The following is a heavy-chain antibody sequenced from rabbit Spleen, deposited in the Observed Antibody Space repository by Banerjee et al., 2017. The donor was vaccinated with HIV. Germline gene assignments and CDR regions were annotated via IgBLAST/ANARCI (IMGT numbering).Heavy chain of an antibody. D-gene: IGHD1-1*01. V-gene: IGHV1S40*01. J-gene: IGHJ4*01. Sequence: QSLEESGGDLVKPGASLTLTCTASGFSFSSYAYMCWVRQAPGKGLEWIACILIGTSRTDYASWAKGRFTISKTSSTTMTLQMTSLTAADTATYFCARGGATNNGYIELFDLWGPGTLVTVS. CDR3: ARGGATNNGYIELFDL. CDR2: ILIGTSRT. CDR1: GFSFSSYAY.